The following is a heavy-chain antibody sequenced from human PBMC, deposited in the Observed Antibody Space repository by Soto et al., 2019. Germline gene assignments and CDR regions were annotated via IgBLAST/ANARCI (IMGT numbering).Heavy chain of an antibody. Sequence: SETLSLTCPVSGGSISSYDWSWIRQPPGKGLERIGYIYYSGSTNYNPSLKSRVTISVDTSKNQFSLKLSSVTAADTAVYYCARQRSYDFWSGYDIDYYYYYMDVWGKGTTVTVSS. CDR3: ARQRSYDFWSGYDIDYYYYYMDV. CDR2: IYYSGST. D-gene: IGHD3-3*01. CDR1: GGSISSYD. V-gene: IGHV4-59*08. J-gene: IGHJ6*03.